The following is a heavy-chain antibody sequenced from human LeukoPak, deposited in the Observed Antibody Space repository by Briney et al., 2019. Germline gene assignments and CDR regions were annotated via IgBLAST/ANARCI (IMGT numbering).Heavy chain of an antibody. V-gene: IGHV4-39*02. CDR1: GGSIGSSAYS. CDR2: ISYTGTT. J-gene: IGHJ4*02. CDR3: AREGPHGSGIYYNPLDY. D-gene: IGHD3-10*01. Sequence: SETLSLTCTVSGGSIGSSAYSWGWIRQPPGKGLEWIRSISYTGTTYYNPSLRSRVTITLVTSKNQCSLKLISVTAADTALYYCAREGPHGSGIYYNPLDYWGQGALVIVSS.